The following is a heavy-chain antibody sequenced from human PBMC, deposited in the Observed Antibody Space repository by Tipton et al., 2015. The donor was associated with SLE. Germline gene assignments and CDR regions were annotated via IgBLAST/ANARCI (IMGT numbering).Heavy chain of an antibody. V-gene: IGHV4-59*01. CDR2: IYYSGST. CDR1: GGSISSYY. D-gene: IGHD1-26*01. CDR3: ARGFEELDS. Sequence: TLSLTCTVSGGSISSYYWSWIRQPPGKGLEWIGYIYYSGSTNYNPSLKSRVTISVGTSKNQFSLKLSSVTAADTAVYYCARGFEELDSWGQGTLVTVSS. J-gene: IGHJ4*02.